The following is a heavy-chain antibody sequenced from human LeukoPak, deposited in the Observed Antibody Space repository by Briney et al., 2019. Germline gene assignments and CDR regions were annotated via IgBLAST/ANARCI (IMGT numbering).Heavy chain of an antibody. V-gene: IGHV1-58*01. D-gene: IGHD2-2*01. CDR3: ASDPPYTSSSAW. CDR2: ILVGSGNT. Sequence: SVTVSCKASGFTFTSTAVQWVRQARGQRLEWIGWILVGSGNTNYAQMFQERVTLTWDVSTSTAYMVLSSLRSEDTAIYFCASDPPYTSSSAWWGQGTLVTVSS. J-gene: IGHJ4*02. CDR1: GFTFTSTA.